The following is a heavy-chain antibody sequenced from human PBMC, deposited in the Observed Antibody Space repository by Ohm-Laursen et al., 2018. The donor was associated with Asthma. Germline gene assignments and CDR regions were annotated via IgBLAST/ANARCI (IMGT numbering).Heavy chain of an antibody. CDR3: AKGRGSSSLGGAADS. V-gene: IGHV3-23*02. Sequence: SLRLSCAASGVSLSNFVMNWVRQAPGKGLEWVSGITSGDSTDYGDSVKGRFTIYRDNSKNTVYLAMNSLRPEDTAVYYCAKGRGSSSLGGAADSWGQGTLVTVSS. CDR1: GVSLSNFV. J-gene: IGHJ4*02. CDR2: ITSGDST. D-gene: IGHD2-2*01.